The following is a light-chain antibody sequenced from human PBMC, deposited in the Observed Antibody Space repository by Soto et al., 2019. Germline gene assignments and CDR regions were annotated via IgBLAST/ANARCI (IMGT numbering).Light chain of an antibody. J-gene: IGKJ2*01. CDR2: AAS. CDR3: QQSYSTLYT. Sequence: DIQMTQSPSSLSASVGDRVTITCRASQSISSYFNWYQQKPGKAPKLLIYAASSLQSGVPSRFSGSGSGTDFTLTISSLQPEDFATYYCQQSYSTLYTFGQGTKLDIK. V-gene: IGKV1-39*01. CDR1: QSISSY.